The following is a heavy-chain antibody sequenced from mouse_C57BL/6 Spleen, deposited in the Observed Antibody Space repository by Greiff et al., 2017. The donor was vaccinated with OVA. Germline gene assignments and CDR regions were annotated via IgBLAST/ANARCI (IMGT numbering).Heavy chain of an antibody. CDR2: IYPGSGST. Sequence: QVQLQQPGAELVKPGASVKMSCKASGYTFTSYWITWVKQRPGQGLEWIGDIYPGSGSTNYNEKFKSKATLTVDTSSSTAYMQLSSLTSEDSAVYYCARDYCGSSYVGFAYWGQGTLVTVSA. J-gene: IGHJ3*01. CDR1: GYTFTSYW. D-gene: IGHD1-1*01. V-gene: IGHV1-55*01. CDR3: ARDYCGSSYVGFAY.